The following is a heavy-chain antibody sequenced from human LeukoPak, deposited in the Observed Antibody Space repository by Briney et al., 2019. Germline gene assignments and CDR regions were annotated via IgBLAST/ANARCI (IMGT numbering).Heavy chain of an antibody. J-gene: IGHJ4*02. V-gene: IGHV1-2*06. CDR3: ARDRTSRYFD. CDR1: GYTFTGYY. D-gene: IGHD3-9*01. CDR2: INPSSGGT. Sequence: ASVKVSCKASGYTFTGYYMHWVRQAPGQGLEWMGRINPSSGGTNYAQKFQGRVTMTRDTSISTAYMELSRLRSEDTAVYYCARDRTSRYFDWGQGTLVTVSS.